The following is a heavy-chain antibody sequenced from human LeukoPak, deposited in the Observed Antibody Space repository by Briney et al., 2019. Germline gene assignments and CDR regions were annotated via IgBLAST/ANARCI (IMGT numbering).Heavy chain of an antibody. CDR2: INAYSGET. D-gene: IGHD6-19*01. CDR1: GYTFTSYG. V-gene: IGHV1-18*01. CDR3: ARDESAVASRPDY. Sequence: GASVKVSCKASGYTFTSYGISWVRQAPGQGLEWMGWINAYSGETNYAQKFQGRLTMTADTATTTAYMELRSLRSDDTAVYFCARDESAVASRPDYWGQGTLVTVSS. J-gene: IGHJ4*01.